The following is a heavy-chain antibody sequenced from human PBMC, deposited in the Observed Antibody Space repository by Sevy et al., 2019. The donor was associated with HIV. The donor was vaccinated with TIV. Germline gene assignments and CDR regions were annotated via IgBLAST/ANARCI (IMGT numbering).Heavy chain of an antibody. J-gene: IGHJ4*02. CDR2: FSFGCGRI. CDR1: GFTFAKYS. CDR3: AREGCTQPHDY. D-gene: IGHD2-8*01. V-gene: IGHV3-23*01. Sequence: GGSLRLSCAASGFTFAKYSMSWVRQAPGKGLEWVSTFSFGCGRINYADSVKGRFTISRDDSTNTLFLQMNSLRAEDTATYFCAREGCTQPHDYWGQRTLVTVSS.